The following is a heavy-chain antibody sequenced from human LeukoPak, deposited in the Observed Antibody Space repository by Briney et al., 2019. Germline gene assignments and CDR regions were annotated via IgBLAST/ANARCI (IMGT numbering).Heavy chain of an antibody. CDR1: GYTFTGYY. D-gene: IGHD3-3*01. V-gene: IGHV1-2*02. CDR3: ARDQGFWSGDSLDV. Sequence: ASVKVSCKASGYTFTGYYMHWVRQAPGQGLEWMGWTNPNSGGTNYAQKFQGRVTMTRDTSISTAYMELSRLRSDDTAVYYCARDQGFWSGDSLDVWGKGTTVTVSS. J-gene: IGHJ6*04. CDR2: TNPNSGGT.